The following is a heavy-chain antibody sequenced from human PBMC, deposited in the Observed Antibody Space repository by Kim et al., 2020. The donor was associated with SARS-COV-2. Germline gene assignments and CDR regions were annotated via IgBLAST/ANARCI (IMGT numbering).Heavy chain of an antibody. Sequence: ASVKVSCKASGYTFTSYGISWVRQAPGQGLEWMGWISAYNGNTNYAQKLQGRVTMTTDTSTSTAYMELRSLRSDDTAVYYCARSRISGSYSYYYYYGMDVWGQGTTVTVSS. CDR2: ISAYNGNT. V-gene: IGHV1-18*04. D-gene: IGHD1-26*01. J-gene: IGHJ6*02. CDR1: GYTFTSYG. CDR3: ARSRISGSYSYYYYYGMDV.